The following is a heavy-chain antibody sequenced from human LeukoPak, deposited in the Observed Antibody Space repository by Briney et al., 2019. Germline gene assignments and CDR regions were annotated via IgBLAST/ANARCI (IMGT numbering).Heavy chain of an antibody. CDR2: MNPNSGHT. CDR1: GYTFTSYD. V-gene: IGHV1-8*01. D-gene: IGHD3-10*01. Sequence: ASVKVPCKASGYTFTSYDINWVRQATGQGLEWMGWMNPNSGHTGYAQKFQGRVTMTRNTSISTAYMELSSLRSEDTAIYYCARGAGYYGSASWGQGTLVTVSS. CDR3: ARGAGYYGSAS. J-gene: IGHJ4*02.